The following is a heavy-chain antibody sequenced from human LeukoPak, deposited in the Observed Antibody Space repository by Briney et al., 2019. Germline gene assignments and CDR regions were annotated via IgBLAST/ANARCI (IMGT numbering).Heavy chain of an antibody. CDR3: AKTSAGIRGGYFDY. J-gene: IGHJ4*02. V-gene: IGHV3-23*01. Sequence: GESLQISCAASGFTFSSYAMSWVRQAPGKGLEWVSLINDSGGNTYYADSVKGRFTISRDNSKNTLFLQMSSLRAEDTAVYYCAKTSAGIRGGYFDYWGQGTLVTVSS. D-gene: IGHD3-10*01. CDR2: INDSGGNT. CDR1: GFTFSSYA.